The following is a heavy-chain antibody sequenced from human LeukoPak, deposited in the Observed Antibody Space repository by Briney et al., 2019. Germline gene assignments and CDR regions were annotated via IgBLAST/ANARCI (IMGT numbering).Heavy chain of an antibody. CDR2: IRGSGADT. CDR3: AKHFSCHRDTRGYYFWY. J-gene: IGHJ4*02. Sequence: PGGSLRLSCAASGFIFSNYAMTWVRQAPGKGLEWVSSIRGSGADTYYADSVKGRFTISRDNSKNTLSLHMNTLRAEDTAVYYCAKHFSCHRDTRGYYFWYWGQGILVTFSS. V-gene: IGHV3-23*01. D-gene: IGHD1-26*01. CDR1: GFIFSNYA.